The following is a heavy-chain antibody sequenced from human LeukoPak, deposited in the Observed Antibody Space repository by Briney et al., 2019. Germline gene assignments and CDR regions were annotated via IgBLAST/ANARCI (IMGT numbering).Heavy chain of an antibody. D-gene: IGHD3-10*01. CDR3: AKDPPMVRGVIMGTPFDY. V-gene: IGHV3-72*01. Sequence: GGSLRLSCAASGFSLSDHYMDWVRQAPGQGPELIGHIRNAGDGYTTEYAASVKGRFTVSRDDSKNSLYLQMNSLKPEDTAVYYCAKDPPMVRGVIMGTPFDYWGQGTLVTVSS. CDR1: GFSLSDHY. CDR2: IRNAGDGYTT. J-gene: IGHJ4*02.